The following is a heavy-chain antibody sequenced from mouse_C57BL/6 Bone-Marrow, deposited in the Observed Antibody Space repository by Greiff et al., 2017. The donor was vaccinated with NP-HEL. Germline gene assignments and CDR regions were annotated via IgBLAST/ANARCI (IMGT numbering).Heavy chain of an antibody. CDR2: ILPSIGRT. Sequence: QVQLQQSGSELRSPGSSVKLSCKDFDSEVFPIAYMRWVRQKPGHGFEWIGGILPSIGRTIYGEKFEDKATLDADTLSNTAYLELNSLTSEDSAIYYCARTGNGYYDWYFDVWGTGTTVTVSS. V-gene: IGHV15-2*01. CDR1: DSEVFPIAY. D-gene: IGHD2-3*01. CDR3: ARTGNGYYDWYFDV. J-gene: IGHJ1*03.